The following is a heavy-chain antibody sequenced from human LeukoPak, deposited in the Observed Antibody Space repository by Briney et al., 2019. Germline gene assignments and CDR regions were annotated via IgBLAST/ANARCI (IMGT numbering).Heavy chain of an antibody. CDR3: ARGQAPNDAFDI. V-gene: IGHV1-46*01. D-gene: IGHD3-10*01. CDR1: EYTFTNHY. CDR2: INPNDDST. J-gene: IGHJ3*02. Sequence: ASVKVSCKTSEYTFTNHYMHWVRQAPGQGLEWMGIINPNDDSTTYIQRFQGRVTMTRDTSTTTVYMELSSLTSEDTAVYYCARGQAPNDAFDIWGQGTMVTVSS.